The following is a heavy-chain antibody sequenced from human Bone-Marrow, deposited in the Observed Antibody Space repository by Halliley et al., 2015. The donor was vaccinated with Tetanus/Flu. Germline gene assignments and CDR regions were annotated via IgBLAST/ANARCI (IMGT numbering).Heavy chain of an antibody. CDR2: INQDGSEQ. Sequence: AASGFGFSRSWMSWVRQGPGKGLEWVANINQDGSEQYYVDSVKGRFTVSRDNVKSSLYLQLNSLRIEDTAVYYCARLGYDSRGHFPFYFDYWGQGSLVTVSS. D-gene: IGHD3-22*01. CDR1: GFGFSRSW. CDR3: ARLGYDSRGHFPFYFDY. V-gene: IGHV3-7*03. J-gene: IGHJ4*02.